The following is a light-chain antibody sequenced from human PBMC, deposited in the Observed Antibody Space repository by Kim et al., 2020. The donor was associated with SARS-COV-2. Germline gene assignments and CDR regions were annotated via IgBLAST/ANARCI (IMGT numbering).Light chain of an antibody. J-gene: IGKJ1*01. V-gene: IGKV3-20*01. Sequence: SPGDSAPLSCRASESVGSGNLAWYQQKPGQTPRLLIYSASIRSNGIPDRFSGSGSGTDFSLTISRLEPEDFAVYYCYYYGSSPWTFGQGTKVDIK. CDR1: ESVGSGN. CDR3: YYYGSSPWT. CDR2: SAS.